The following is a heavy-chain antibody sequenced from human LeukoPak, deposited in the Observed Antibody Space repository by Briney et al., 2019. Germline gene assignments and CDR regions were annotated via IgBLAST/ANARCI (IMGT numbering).Heavy chain of an antibody. CDR2: ITGTHYTT. D-gene: IGHD4-17*01. J-gene: IGHJ5*02. CDR1: GFTFSTFA. V-gene: IGHV3-23*01. CDR3: TKDPNGDYVGAFDP. Sequence: GSLRLSCAASGFTFSTFAMTWVRPAPGKGLEWVSSITGTHYTTYYTDSVKGRFTISRDNSKNTLYLQMNSLRADDTAIYYCTKDPNGDYVGAFDPWGQGTLVTVSS.